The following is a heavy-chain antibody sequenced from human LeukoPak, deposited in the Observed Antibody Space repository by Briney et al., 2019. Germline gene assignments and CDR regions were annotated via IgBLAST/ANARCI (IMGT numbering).Heavy chain of an antibody. D-gene: IGHD3-16*01. CDR1: GGSINYYY. V-gene: IGHV4-4*07. CDR3: ARDQGGVARGNDY. Sequence: SETLSLTCTVSGGSINYYYWSWIRQPSGKGLEWIGRIYTSGNTNYNPSLKSRVTMSIDTSKKQFSLNLNSVTAVDTALYYCARDQGGVARGNDYWGQGILVTVSS. CDR2: IYTSGNT. J-gene: IGHJ4*02.